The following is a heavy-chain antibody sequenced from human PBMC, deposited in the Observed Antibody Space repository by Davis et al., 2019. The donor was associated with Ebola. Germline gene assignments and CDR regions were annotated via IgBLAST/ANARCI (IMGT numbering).Heavy chain of an antibody. V-gene: IGHV1-18*01. CDR3: ARMKIAAAGTKSGWFDP. J-gene: IGHJ5*02. CDR2: ISAYNGNT. Sequence: ASVKVSCKASGYTFTSYGISWVRQAPGQGLEWMGWISAYNGNTNYAQKLQGRVTMTTDTSTSTAYMELRSLRSDDTAVYYCARMKIAAAGTKSGWFDPWGQGTLVTVSS. D-gene: IGHD6-13*01. CDR1: GYTFTSYG.